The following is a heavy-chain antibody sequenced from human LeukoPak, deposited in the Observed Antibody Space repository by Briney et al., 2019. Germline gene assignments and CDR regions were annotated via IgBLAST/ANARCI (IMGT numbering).Heavy chain of an antibody. D-gene: IGHD1-26*01. CDR3: ARTPSYIDAFDI. Sequence: SVKVSCKASGGSFSTHVITWVRQAPGQGLEWMGRIIPVLGVSNFAQKFQGRVTITADTSTSTAYMELRSLRSDDTAVYYCARTPSYIDAFDIWGQGTMVTVSS. CDR1: GGSFSTHV. CDR2: IIPVLGVS. V-gene: IGHV1-69*04. J-gene: IGHJ3*02.